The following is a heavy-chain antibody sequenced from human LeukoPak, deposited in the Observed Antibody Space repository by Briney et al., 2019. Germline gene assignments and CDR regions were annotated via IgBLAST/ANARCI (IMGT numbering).Heavy chain of an antibody. J-gene: IGHJ4*02. Sequence: PSETLSLTCTVSGGSISRYYWSWIRQPPGKGLEWIGYIYYSGSTNYNPSLKSRVTMSVDTSKSQFSLKLSSVTAADTAVYYCASRKLGIDYWGQGTLVTVSS. D-gene: IGHD7-27*01. CDR3: ASRKLGIDY. CDR2: IYYSGST. CDR1: GGSISRYY. V-gene: IGHV4-59*01.